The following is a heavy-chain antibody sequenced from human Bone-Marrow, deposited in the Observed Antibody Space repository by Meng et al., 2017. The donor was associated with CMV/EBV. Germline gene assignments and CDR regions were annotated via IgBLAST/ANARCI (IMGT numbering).Heavy chain of an antibody. V-gene: IGHV4-59*12. Sequence: GSLRLSCIVSGGSISSYYWSWIRQPPGKGLEWIGYIYYSGSTNYNPSLKSRVTISVDTSKNQFSLKLSSVTAADTAVYYCARSVPLVSSGWYSNWGQGTLVTVSS. CDR2: IYYSGST. D-gene: IGHD6-19*01. CDR1: GGSISSYY. CDR3: ARSVPLVSSGWYSN. J-gene: IGHJ4*02.